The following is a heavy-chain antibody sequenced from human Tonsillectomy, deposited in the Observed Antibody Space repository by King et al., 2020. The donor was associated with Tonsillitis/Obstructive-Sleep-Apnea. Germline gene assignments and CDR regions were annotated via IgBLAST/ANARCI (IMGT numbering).Heavy chain of an antibody. CDR2: IDPSDSYT. J-gene: IGHJ4*02. D-gene: IGHD2-2*02. Sequence: QLVQSGAEVKKPGESLRISCKGSGYSFTSYWISWVRQMPGKGLEWMGRIDPSDSYTNYSPSFQGHVTISADKSISTAYLQWSSLKASDTAMYYCATLRTRVPAAILRGISPGYDYWGQGTLVTVSS. CDR1: GYSFTSYW. CDR3: ATLRTRVPAAILRGISPGYDY. V-gene: IGHV5-10-1*01.